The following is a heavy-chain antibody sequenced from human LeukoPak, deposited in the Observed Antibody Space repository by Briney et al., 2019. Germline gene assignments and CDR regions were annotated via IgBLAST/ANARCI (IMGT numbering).Heavy chain of an antibody. CDR2: IIPIFGTA. D-gene: IGHD6-13*01. CDR1: GGTFSSYA. J-gene: IGHJ6*03. V-gene: IGHV1-69*05. CDR3: ARDHGSSLTADPYYYMDV. Sequence: SVKVSCKASGGTFSSYAISWVRQAPGQGLEWMGGIIPIFGTANYAQEFQGRVTITTDESTSTAYMELSSLRSEDTAVYYCARDHGSSLTADPYYYMDVWGKGTTVTVSS.